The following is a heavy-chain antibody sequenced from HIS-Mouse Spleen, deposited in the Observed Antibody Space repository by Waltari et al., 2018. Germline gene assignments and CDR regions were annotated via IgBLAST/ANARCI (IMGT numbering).Heavy chain of an antibody. J-gene: IGHJ4*02. CDR2: ISYDGSNK. D-gene: IGHD1-20*01. CDR3: ARDHRNNWAIRD. Sequence: QVQLVESGGGVVQPGRSLRLSCAASGFTFSSYAMHWVRQAPGKGMGWVAVISYDGSNKYYADSVKGRFTISRDNSKNTLYLQMNSLRAEDTAVYYCARDHRNNWAIRDWGQGTLVTVSS. CDR1: GFTFSSYA. V-gene: IGHV3-30-3*01.